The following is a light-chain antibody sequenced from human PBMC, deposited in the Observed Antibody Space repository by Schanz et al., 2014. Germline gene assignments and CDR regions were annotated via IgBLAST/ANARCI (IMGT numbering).Light chain of an antibody. CDR3: ASYTSSSTVV. V-gene: IGLV2-14*03. Sequence: QSALTQPASVSGSPGQSITISCTGTSSDVGGYNFVSWYQQHPGKVPKLLIYDVRYRPSGVSNRFSGSKSGNTASLTISGLQAEDEADFYCASYTSSSTVVFGGGTKLTVL. CDR1: SSDVGGYNF. J-gene: IGLJ3*02. CDR2: DVR.